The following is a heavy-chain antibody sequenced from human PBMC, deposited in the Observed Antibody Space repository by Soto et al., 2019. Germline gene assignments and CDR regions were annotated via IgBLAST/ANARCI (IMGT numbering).Heavy chain of an antibody. Sequence: GGSLRLSCAASGFTFSSYAMSWVRQAPGKGLEWVSAISGSGGSTYYADSVKGRFTISRDNSKNTLYLQMNSLRAEDTAVYYCAKDPGLRSSWFPGYYFDCWGQGTLVTVSS. CDR3: AKDPGLRSSWFPGYYFDC. J-gene: IGHJ4*02. CDR1: GFTFSSYA. D-gene: IGHD6-13*01. V-gene: IGHV3-23*01. CDR2: ISGSGGST.